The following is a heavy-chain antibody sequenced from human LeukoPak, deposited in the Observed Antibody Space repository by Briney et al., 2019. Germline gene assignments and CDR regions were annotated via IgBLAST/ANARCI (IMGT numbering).Heavy chain of an antibody. CDR3: ARVDYYDRSGYFDY. D-gene: IGHD3-22*01. Sequence: GESLKISCEGSGHSFSNYWLGWVRQMPGKGLEWMGIIYPGGSDTRYSPSFQGQVTISADKSISTAYLQWSSLKASDTAMYYCARVDYYDRSGYFDYWGQGTQVTVSS. J-gene: IGHJ4*02. CDR2: IYPGGSDT. V-gene: IGHV5-51*01. CDR1: GHSFSNYW.